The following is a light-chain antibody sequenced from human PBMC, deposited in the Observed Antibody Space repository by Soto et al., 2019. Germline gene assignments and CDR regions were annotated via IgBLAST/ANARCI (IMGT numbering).Light chain of an antibody. J-gene: IGKJ5*01. CDR2: GAS. CDR1: QSVSSSY. CDR3: QQYNNWPPIT. Sequence: IVLTQSPGTLSLSTGERATLSCRASQSVSSSYLAWYQQKPGQAPRLLIYGASTRATGIPARFSGSGSGTEFTLTISSLQSEDFAVYYCQQYNNWPPITFGQGTRLEI. V-gene: IGKV3-15*01.